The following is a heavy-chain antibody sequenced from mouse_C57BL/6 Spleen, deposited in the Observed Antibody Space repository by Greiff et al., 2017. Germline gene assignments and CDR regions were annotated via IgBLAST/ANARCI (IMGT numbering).Heavy chain of an antibody. V-gene: IGHV1-52*01. Sequence: QVQLQPPGAELVRPGSSVKLSCKASGYTFTSYWMHWVKQRPIQGLEWIGNIYPSDSETHYNQKFKDKATLTVDKSSSTAYMPLSSLTSEDSAVYYCAKWRGLEGGDYWGQGTTLTVSS. J-gene: IGHJ2*01. D-gene: IGHD3-3*01. CDR1: GYTFTSYW. CDR3: AKWRGLEGGDY. CDR2: IYPSDSET.